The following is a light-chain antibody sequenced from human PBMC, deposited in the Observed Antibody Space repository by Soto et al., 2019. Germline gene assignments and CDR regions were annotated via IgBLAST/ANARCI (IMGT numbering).Light chain of an antibody. CDR3: QQYATSPLT. CDR2: GAL. CDR1: QTDSSRF. J-gene: IGKJ4*01. V-gene: IGKV3-20*01. Sequence: EIVLTQSPGTLSLSPGKRATLSCRASQTDSSRFLAWYQQKPGQAPRLLIYGALSRATGIPDRFSGSGSGTDFTLTISRLAPEDFALYYCQQYATSPLTFGGGTKVEIK.